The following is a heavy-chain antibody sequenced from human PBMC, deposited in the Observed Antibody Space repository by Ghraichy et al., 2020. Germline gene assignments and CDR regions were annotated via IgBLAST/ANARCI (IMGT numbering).Heavy chain of an antibody. Sequence: ASVKVSCKASGYTFTSYAMHWVRQAPGQRLEWMGWINAGNGNTKYSQKFQGRVTITRDTSASTAYMELSSLRSEDTAVYYCASENCSGGSCYWAGFDYWGQGTLVTVSS. CDR3: ASENCSGGSCYWAGFDY. V-gene: IGHV1-3*01. CDR2: INAGNGNT. J-gene: IGHJ4*02. CDR1: GYTFTSYA. D-gene: IGHD2-15*01.